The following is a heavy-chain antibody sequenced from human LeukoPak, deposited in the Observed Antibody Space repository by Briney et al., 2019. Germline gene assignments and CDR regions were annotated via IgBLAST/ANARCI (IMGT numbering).Heavy chain of an antibody. CDR1: GFTFSSYW. CDR3: AREDSGYDDYYYYYGMDV. V-gene: IGHV3-7*01. Sequence: GGSLRLSCAASGFTFSSYWMSWVRQAPGKGLEWVAKIKQDGSEKYYVDSVKGRFTISRDNAKNSLYLQMNSLRAEDTAVYYCAREDSGYDDYYYYYGMDVWGQGTTVTVSS. CDR2: IKQDGSEK. D-gene: IGHD5-12*01. J-gene: IGHJ6*02.